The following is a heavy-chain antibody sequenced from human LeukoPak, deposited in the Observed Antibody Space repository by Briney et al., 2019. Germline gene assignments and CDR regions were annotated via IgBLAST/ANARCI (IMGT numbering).Heavy chain of an antibody. V-gene: IGHV4-39*01. Sequence: SETLSLTCNVSGDSISSNNYWGWIRQPPGKGLEWFGRIYYSGNNYYNPSLKSRVIISVDTSNNQLSLKLNSVTAADTAVYYCARGFRIEVVYAHSGTVDIWGQGTMVTVSS. CDR3: ARGFRIEVVYAHSGTVDI. CDR2: IYYSGNN. CDR1: GDSISSNNY. J-gene: IGHJ3*02. D-gene: IGHD2-8*02.